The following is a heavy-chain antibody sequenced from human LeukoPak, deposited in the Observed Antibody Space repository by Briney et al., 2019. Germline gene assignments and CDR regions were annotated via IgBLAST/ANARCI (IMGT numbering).Heavy chain of an antibody. Sequence: GSSVKVSCKASGGTFTSYYMHWVRQAPGQGLEWMGIINPSGGSTSYAQKFQGRVTMTRDTSTSTVYMELSSLRSEDTAVYYCARDLSSDFWSGLAPYFDYWGQGTLVTVSS. J-gene: IGHJ4*02. D-gene: IGHD3-3*01. V-gene: IGHV1-46*01. CDR1: GGTFTSYY. CDR3: ARDLSSDFWSGLAPYFDY. CDR2: INPSGGST.